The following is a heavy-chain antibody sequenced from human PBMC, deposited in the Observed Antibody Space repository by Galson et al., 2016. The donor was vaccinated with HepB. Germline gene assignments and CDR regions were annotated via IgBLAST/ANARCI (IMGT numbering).Heavy chain of an antibody. Sequence: SVKVSCKASGYTFTSYALHWVRQAPGQSLEWMGWISAGNGNTKYSHNFQGRVTITRDTSATIAYTELSSLRSEDTAVYYCARVNRWGGLVDALWYWGQGTLVTVSS. D-gene: IGHD2-8*01. CDR3: ARVNRWGGLVDALWY. CDR2: ISAGNGNT. CDR1: GYTFTSYA. J-gene: IGHJ4*02. V-gene: IGHV1-3*01.